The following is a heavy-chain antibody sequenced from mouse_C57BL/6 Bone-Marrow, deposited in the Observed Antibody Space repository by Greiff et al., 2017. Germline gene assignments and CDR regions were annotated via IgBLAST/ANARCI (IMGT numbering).Heavy chain of an antibody. CDR1: GYSITSGYY. V-gene: IGHV3-6*01. CDR3: ARNWYYFDY. J-gene: IGHJ2*01. Sequence: EVKLQESGPGLVKPSQSLSLTCSVTGYSITSGYYWNWIRQFPGNKLEWMGYISYDGSNNYNPSFKNRISITRDTSKNQFFLKLNSVTTEDTATYYCARNWYYFDYWGQGTTLTVSS. D-gene: IGHD4-1*01. CDR2: ISYDGSN.